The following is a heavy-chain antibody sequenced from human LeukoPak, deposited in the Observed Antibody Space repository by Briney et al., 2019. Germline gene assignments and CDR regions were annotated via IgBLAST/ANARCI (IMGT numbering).Heavy chain of an antibody. J-gene: IGHJ4*02. CDR2: ISSSSSYI. Sequence: GGSLRLSCAASEFTLSSYSMNWVRQAPGKGLEWVSSISSSSSYIYYADSVKGRFTISRDNAKNSLYLQMNSLRAEDTAVYYCARSTANSGSYLAFFDYWGQGTLVTVSS. CDR1: EFTLSSYS. CDR3: ARSTANSGSYLAFFDY. V-gene: IGHV3-21*01. D-gene: IGHD1-26*01.